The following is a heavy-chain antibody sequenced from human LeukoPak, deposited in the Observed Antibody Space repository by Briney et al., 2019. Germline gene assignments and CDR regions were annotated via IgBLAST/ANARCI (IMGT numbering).Heavy chain of an antibody. Sequence: SEKVSCKASGGTFSSYAISWVRQAPGQGLEWMGGIIPIFGTANYAQKFQGRVTITADESTSTAYMELSSLRSEDTAVYYCARDGEMATIYDYWGQGTLVTVSS. CDR1: GGTFSSYA. CDR3: ARDGEMATIYDY. CDR2: IIPIFGTA. J-gene: IGHJ4*02. V-gene: IGHV1-69*13. D-gene: IGHD5-24*01.